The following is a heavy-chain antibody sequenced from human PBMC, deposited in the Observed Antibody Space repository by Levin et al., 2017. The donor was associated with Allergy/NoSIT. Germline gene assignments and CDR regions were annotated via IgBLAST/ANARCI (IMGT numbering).Heavy chain of an antibody. CDR3: ARVGIYDYVWGSYRPSSGYFDY. CDR2: ISSSSSYI. V-gene: IGHV3-21*01. J-gene: IGHJ4*02. CDR1: GFTFSSYS. D-gene: IGHD3-16*02. Sequence: GSLRLSCAASGFTFSSYSMNWVRQAPGKGLEWVSSISSSSSYIYYADSVKGRFTISRDNAKNSLYLQMNSLRAEDTAVYYCARVGIYDYVWGSYRPSSGYFDYWGQGTLVTVSS.